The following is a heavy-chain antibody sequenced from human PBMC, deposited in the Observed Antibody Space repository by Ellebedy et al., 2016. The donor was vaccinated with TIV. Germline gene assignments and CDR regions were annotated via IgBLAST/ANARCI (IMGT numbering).Heavy chain of an antibody. J-gene: IGHJ4*02. CDR1: GFTVISNY. CDR2: FYRGGGT. V-gene: IGHV3-53*01. D-gene: IGHD7-27*01. Sequence: GESLKISCAASGFTVISNYMNWVRQAPGKGLEWVSVFYRGGGTYYADSVKGRFTISRDNSKNTLYLQMDSLRAEDTAVYYCVRGEDYWGFDYWGQGTLVTVSS. CDR3: VRGEDYWGFDY.